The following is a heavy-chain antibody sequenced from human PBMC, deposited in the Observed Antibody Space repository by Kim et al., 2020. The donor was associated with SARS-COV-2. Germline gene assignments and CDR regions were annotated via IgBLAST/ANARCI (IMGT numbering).Heavy chain of an antibody. V-gene: IGHV4-34*01. CDR3: ARGLGQQLDPRRFDP. J-gene: IGHJ5*02. D-gene: IGHD6-13*01. Sequence: PSLKSRVTISVDASKTQFSLKLSSVTAADTAVYYCARGLGQQLDPRRFDPWGQGTLVTVSS.